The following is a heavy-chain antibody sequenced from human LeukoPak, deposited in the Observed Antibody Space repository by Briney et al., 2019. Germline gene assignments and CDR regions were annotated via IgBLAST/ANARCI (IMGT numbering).Heavy chain of an antibody. CDR3: AREGKPYCSSTSCYRNWFDP. CDR1: GGSISSGGYY. D-gene: IGHD2-2*02. J-gene: IGHJ5*02. CDR2: IYHSGST. Sequence: SETLSLTCTVSGGSISSGGYYWSWLRQPPGKGLEWIGYIYHSGSTYYNPSLKSRVTISVDRSKNQFSLKLSSVTAADTAVYYCAREGKPYCSSTSCYRNWFDPWGQGTLVTVSS. V-gene: IGHV4-30-2*01.